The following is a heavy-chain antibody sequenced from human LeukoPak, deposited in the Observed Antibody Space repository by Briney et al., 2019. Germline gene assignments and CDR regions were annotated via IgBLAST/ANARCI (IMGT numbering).Heavy chain of an antibody. CDR2: LYYGGNT. CDR3: ATIQLWFAGTPN. Sequence: KPSETLSLTCTVSGGSISSSNYYWGWIRQSPGKGLEWIGSLYYGGNTYYNPSLKSRVTISVDTSNNQFSLRLTSVTAADTAVHYCATIQLWFAGTPNWGQGTLVIVSS. D-gene: IGHD5-18*01. CDR1: GGSISSSNYY. J-gene: IGHJ4*02. V-gene: IGHV4-39*01.